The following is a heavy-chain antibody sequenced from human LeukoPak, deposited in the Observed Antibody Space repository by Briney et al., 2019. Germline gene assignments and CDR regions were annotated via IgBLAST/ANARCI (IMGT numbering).Heavy chain of an antibody. D-gene: IGHD5-12*01. J-gene: IGHJ4*02. CDR1: GFTFSSYA. V-gene: IGHV3-23*01. Sequence: GGSLRLSCAASGFTFSSYAMSWVRQAPGKGLDWVSTISGNGGNTYYADSVKGRFTISRDNSKNTLYLQMNSLRAEDTAVYYCAKRAPYYGGYVGYYFDYWGQGTLVTVSS. CDR3: AKRAPYYGGYVGYYFDY. CDR2: ISGNGGNT.